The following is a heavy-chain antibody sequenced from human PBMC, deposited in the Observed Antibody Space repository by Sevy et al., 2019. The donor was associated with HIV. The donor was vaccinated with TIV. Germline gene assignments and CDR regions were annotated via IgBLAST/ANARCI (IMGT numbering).Heavy chain of an antibody. CDR2: MNTAGSST. J-gene: IGHJ4*02. CDR1: GFDFSSHW. Sequence: GGSLRLSCEASGFDFSSHWMQWVRQAPGKGLVWVSRMNTAGSSTNYADSVKGRFTISRDNAKNTLYLEMNNLRDEDTALYYCATSRSDFWGPGTLVTVSS. CDR3: ATSRSDF. V-gene: IGHV3-74*01.